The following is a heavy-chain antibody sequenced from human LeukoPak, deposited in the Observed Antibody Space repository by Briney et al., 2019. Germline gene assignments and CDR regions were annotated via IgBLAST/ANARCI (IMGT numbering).Heavy chain of an antibody. V-gene: IGHV3-30*04. J-gene: IGHJ4*02. CDR2: ISSDGSYK. D-gene: IGHD6-13*01. CDR3: ARAPPDSWIDN. CDR1: GFTFSNFA. Sequence: GGSLRLSCAASGFTFSNFALYWVRQAPGKGLEWVTVISSDGSYKYYADSVKGRFTISRDNSKNTVYLQRNSLRDEDTAVYYCARAPPDSWIDNWGQGTLVTVSS.